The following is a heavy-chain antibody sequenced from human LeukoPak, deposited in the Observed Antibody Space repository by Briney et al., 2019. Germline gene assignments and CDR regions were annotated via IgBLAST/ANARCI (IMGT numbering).Heavy chain of an antibody. J-gene: IGHJ6*02. CDR3: ARRANIVVVPAAIQYYGMDV. CDR2: IKQDGSEK. CDR1: GFTFSSYW. V-gene: IGHV3-7*01. Sequence: GGSLRLSCAASGFTFSSYWMSWVRQAPGKGLEWVANIKQDGSEKYYVDSVKGRFTISRDNAKNSLYLQMNSLRAEDTAVYYCARRANIVVVPAAIQYYGMDVWGQGTTVTVSS. D-gene: IGHD2-2*01.